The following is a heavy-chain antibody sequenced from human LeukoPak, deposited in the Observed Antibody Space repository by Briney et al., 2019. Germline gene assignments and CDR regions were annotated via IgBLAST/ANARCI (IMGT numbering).Heavy chain of an antibody. CDR2: IYYSGST. CDR1: GGSISSGDYY. D-gene: IGHD3-22*01. Sequence: PSETLSLTCTVSGGSISSGDYYWSWIRQPPGKGLEWIGYIYYSGSTYYNPSLKSRVTISVDTSKNQFSLKLSSVTAADTAVYYCARDRIPGIGGVSLYYYDNATDVWGQGTTVTVSS. CDR3: ARDRIPGIGGVSLYYYDNATDV. J-gene: IGHJ6*02. V-gene: IGHV4-30-4*01.